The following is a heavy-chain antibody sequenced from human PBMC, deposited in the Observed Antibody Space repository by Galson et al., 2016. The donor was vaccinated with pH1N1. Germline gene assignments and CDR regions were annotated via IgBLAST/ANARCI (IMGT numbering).Heavy chain of an antibody. CDR3: ARVCVPAAPHGLDNWFDL. D-gene: IGHD2-2*01. CDR1: GYTFTNYG. J-gene: IGHJ5*02. CDR2: ISTYNGNT. V-gene: IGHV1-18*01. Sequence: SVKVSCKASGYTFTNYGISWVRQAPGQGLEWMGWISTYNGNTNYVQRLQGRVTMTTNTSTGTAYLELRSLRFDDTAVYYCARVCVPAAPHGLDNWFDLWGQGTLVTVSS.